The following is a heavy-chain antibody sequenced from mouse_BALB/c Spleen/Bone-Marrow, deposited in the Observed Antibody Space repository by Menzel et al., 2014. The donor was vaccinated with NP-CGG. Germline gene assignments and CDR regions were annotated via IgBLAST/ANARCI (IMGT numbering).Heavy chain of an antibody. CDR1: GFSLTGYG. J-gene: IGHJ4*01. D-gene: IGHD2-2*01. Sequence: QVQLQQSGPGLVAPSQSLSITCTVSGFSLTGYGVNWVRQPPGKGLEWLGMIWGDGSTDYNSALKSRLSISKDNSKSXVFLKMNSLRTDDTARYYCARDRGYDSYYAMDYWGQGTSVTVSS. CDR2: IWGDGST. CDR3: ARDRGYDSYYAMDY. V-gene: IGHV2-6-7*01.